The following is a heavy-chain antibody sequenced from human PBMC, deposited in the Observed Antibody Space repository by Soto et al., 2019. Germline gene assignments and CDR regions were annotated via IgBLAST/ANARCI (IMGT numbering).Heavy chain of an antibody. CDR2: ISESGGGS. V-gene: IGHV3-23*01. Sequence: GGSLRLSCAAAGFTLSSYAMSWVRQAPGKGLEWVSVISESGGGSYNADSVKGRFTISRDNSNSMLYLQMNSLRAEDTAVYYCVRQVKLTTVTANVGYYYGLDVWGQGTTVTVSS. CDR1: GFTLSSYA. D-gene: IGHD4-4*01. CDR3: VRQVKLTTVTANVGYYYGLDV. J-gene: IGHJ6*02.